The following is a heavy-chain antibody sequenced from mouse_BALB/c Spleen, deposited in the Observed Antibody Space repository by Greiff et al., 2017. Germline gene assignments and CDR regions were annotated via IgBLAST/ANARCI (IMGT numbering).Heavy chain of an antibody. J-gene: IGHJ4*01. Sequence: LVESGGGLVQPGGSRKLSCAASGFTFSSFGMHWVRQAPEKGLEWVAYISSGSSTIYYADTVKGRFTISRDNPKNTLFLQMTSLRSEDTAMYYCARPTGYYAMDYWGQGTSVTVSS. V-gene: IGHV5-17*02. CDR2: ISSGSSTI. CDR3: ARPTGYYAMDY. CDR1: GFTFSSFG. D-gene: IGHD4-1*02.